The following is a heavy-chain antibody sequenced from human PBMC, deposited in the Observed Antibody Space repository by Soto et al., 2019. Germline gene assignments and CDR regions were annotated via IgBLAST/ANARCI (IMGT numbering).Heavy chain of an antibody. J-gene: IGHJ5*02. V-gene: IGHV5-51*01. Sequence: GESLKISCKGPGHLFNNHWIGWVRQTPGKGLEWMGLIFTRDSETKTSPSFQGHVSFSVDKSINTVYLQCTSLKTTDTGIYFCARGYFDSGHGYDLWGQGTLVTVSS. CDR2: IFTRDSET. CDR3: ARGYFDSGHGYDL. CDR1: GHLFNNHW. D-gene: IGHD3-10*01.